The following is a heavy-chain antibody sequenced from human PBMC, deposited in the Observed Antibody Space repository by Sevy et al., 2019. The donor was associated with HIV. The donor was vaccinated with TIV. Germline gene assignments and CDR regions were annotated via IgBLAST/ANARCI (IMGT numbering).Heavy chain of an antibody. D-gene: IGHD3-22*01. Sequence: SETLSLTCTVSGGSISSSSYYWGWIRQPPGKGLEWIGSIYYSGSTYYNPSLKSRVTISVDTSKNKFSLKLSSVTAADTAVYYCARGKNYYDSSGTKGDWFDPWGQGTLVTVSS. J-gene: IGHJ5*02. CDR2: IYYSGST. CDR1: GGSISSSSYY. V-gene: IGHV4-39*01. CDR3: ARGKNYYDSSGTKGDWFDP.